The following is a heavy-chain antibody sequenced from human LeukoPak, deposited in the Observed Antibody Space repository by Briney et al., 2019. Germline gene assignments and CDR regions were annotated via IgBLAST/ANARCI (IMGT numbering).Heavy chain of an antibody. J-gene: IGHJ4*02. V-gene: IGHV1-69*05. Sequence: ASVKVSCKASGGTFSSYAISWVRQAPGQGLECMGGIIPIFGTANYAQKFQGRVTITTDESTSTAYMELSSLRSEDTAVYYCAREPIATHYYFDYWGQGTLVTVSS. CDR1: GGTFSSYA. D-gene: IGHD6-13*01. CDR3: AREPIATHYYFDY. CDR2: IIPIFGTA.